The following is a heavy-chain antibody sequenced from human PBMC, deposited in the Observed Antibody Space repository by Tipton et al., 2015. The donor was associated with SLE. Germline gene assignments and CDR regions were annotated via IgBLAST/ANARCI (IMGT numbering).Heavy chain of an antibody. J-gene: IGHJ5*02. D-gene: IGHD4-17*01. CDR3: ASGGHDYGDNGWFDP. CDR2: IYYSGST. V-gene: IGHV4-59*08. Sequence: TLSLTCAVYGGSFSGYYWSWIRQPPGKGLEWIGYIYYSGSTNYNPSLKSRVTISVDTSKNQFSLKLSSVTAADTAVYYCASGGHDYGDNGWFDPWGQGTLVTVSS. CDR1: GGSFSGYY.